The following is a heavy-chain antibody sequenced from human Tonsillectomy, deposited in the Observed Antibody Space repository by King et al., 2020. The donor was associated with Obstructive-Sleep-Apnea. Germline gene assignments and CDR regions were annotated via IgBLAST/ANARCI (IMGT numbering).Heavy chain of an antibody. CDR3: ARVCELCPPLRHYGMDV. V-gene: IGHV5-51*01. J-gene: IGHJ6*02. D-gene: IGHD1-7*01. Sequence: QLVQSGAEVKKPGESLKISCKGSGYIFTTYWIGWVRQIPGKGLEWMGITDPSDSETRYSPSFQGQVTISVDKSVSTAYLQWNSLKASDTAMYYCARVCELCPPLRHYGMDVWGQGTTVTVSS. CDR2: TDPSDSET. CDR1: GYIFTTYW.